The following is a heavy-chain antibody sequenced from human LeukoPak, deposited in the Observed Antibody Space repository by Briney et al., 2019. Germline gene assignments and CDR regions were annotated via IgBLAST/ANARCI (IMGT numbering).Heavy chain of an antibody. CDR2: ISGSGGST. V-gene: IGHV3-23*01. Sequence: PGGSLRLSCAASGFTFSSYGMSWVRQAPGKGLEWVSAISGSGGSTYYADSVKGRFTISRDNSKNTLYLQMNSLRAEDTAVYYCARVDDYGDYNYYYYYMDVWGKGTTVTISS. CDR3: ARVDDYGDYNYYYYYMDV. J-gene: IGHJ6*03. D-gene: IGHD4-17*01. CDR1: GFTFSSYG.